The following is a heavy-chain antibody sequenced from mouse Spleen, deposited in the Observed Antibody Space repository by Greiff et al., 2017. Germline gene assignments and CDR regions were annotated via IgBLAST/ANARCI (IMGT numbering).Heavy chain of an antibody. CDR2: INPNNGGT. CDR1: GYTFTDYY. V-gene: IGHV1-26*01. J-gene: IGHJ4*01. D-gene: IGHD1-1*01. Sequence: EVQLQQSGPELVKPGASVKISCKASGYTFTDYYMNWVKQSHGKSLEWIGDINPNNGGTSYNQKFKGKATLTVDKSSSTAYMELRSLTSEDSAVYYCARFLYYYGSRYYYAMDYWGQGTSVTVSS. CDR3: ARFLYYYGSRYYYAMDY.